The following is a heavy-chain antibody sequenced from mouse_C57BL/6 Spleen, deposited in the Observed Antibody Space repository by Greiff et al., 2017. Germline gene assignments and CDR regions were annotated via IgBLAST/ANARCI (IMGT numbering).Heavy chain of an antibody. V-gene: IGHV10-1*01. J-gene: IGHJ1*03. CDR3: VYGSSLYWYFDV. CDR1: GFSFNTYA. CDR2: IRSKSNNYAT. D-gene: IGHD1-1*01. Sequence: DVKLVESGGGLVQPKGSLKLSCAASGFSFNTYAMNWVRQAPGKGLEWVARIRSKSNNYATYYADSVKDRFTISRDDSESMLYLQMNNLKTEDTAMYYCVYGSSLYWYFDVWGTGTTVTVSS.